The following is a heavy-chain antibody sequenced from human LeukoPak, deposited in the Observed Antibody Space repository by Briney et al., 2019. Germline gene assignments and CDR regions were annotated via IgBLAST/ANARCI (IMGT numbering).Heavy chain of an antibody. V-gene: IGHV3-15*01. CDR1: GLIFSNCW. Sequence: GGSLRLSCAASGLIFSNCWMTWVRQAPGKGLEWGGRIKSEVDGATRDYAAPVRGRFTLSRDDSRNTLYLQMNSLKTEDTAFHYCTTDIPFTSGGAIAYWGQGTLVTVSS. CDR3: TTDIPFTSGGAIAY. CDR2: IKSEVDGATR. J-gene: IGHJ4*02. D-gene: IGHD3-16*02.